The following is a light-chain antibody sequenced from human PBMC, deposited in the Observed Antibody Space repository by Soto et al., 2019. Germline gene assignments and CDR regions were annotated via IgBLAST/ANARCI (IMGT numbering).Light chain of an antibody. J-gene: IGKJ4*01. Sequence: EIVLTQSPGTLSLSPGARATLSCRASQSVSSSYLAWYQQKPGQAPRLLIYGASSRATGIPDRFSGSGSGTDFPLTISRLEPEDFAVYYCQQYSTSPTFGGGTKVDIK. CDR3: QQYSTSPT. CDR2: GAS. V-gene: IGKV3-20*01. CDR1: QSVSSSY.